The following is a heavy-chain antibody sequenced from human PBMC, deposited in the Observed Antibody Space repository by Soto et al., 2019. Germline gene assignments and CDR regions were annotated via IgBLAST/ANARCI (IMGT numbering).Heavy chain of an antibody. CDR3: ARDRYYGSGTYYNFYSGMDV. D-gene: IGHD3-10*01. V-gene: IGHV4-30-4*01. CDR2: IFHSGST. Sequence: SETLSLTCTVSGGSINSGDYYWTWVRQPPGKGLEWIGNIFHSGSTYYTPSLQSRVTISLDTSKNHFSLKLSSVTPADTAVYYCARDRYYGSGTYYNFYSGMDVWGQGTTVAVSS. J-gene: IGHJ6*02. CDR1: GGSINSGDYY.